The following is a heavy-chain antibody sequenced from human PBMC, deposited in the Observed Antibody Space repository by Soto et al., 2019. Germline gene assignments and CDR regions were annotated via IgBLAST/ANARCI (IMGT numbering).Heavy chain of an antibody. CDR2: ISAYNGNT. D-gene: IGHD2-21*02. V-gene: IGHV1-18*01. J-gene: IGHJ5*02. CDR3: ARVSTTDCGGDCYLGVYNWFDP. CDR1: GYTFTSYG. Sequence: ASVKVSCKASGYTFTSYGISWVRQAPGQGLEWMGWISAYNGNTNYAQKLQGRVTISVDTSKNQFSLKLSSVTAADTAVYYCARVSTTDCGGDCYLGVYNWFDPWGQGTLVTVSS.